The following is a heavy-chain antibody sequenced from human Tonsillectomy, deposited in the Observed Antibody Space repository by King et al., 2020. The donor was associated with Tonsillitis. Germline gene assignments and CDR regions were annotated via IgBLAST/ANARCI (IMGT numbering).Heavy chain of an antibody. J-gene: IGHJ6*03. V-gene: IGHV3-23*04. CDR1: GFTFSTYA. CDR3: AKDGSSFDYYFYMDV. CDR2: ISGSGHTT. Sequence: VQLVESGGGLVQPAGSLRLSCAASGFTFSTYAMTWVRQAPGKGLEWVSAISGSGHTTYHADSVKGRFTISRDNSKNTLYLQMNSLRAEDTAIYYCAKDGSSFDYYFYMDVWGKGTTVTVSS. D-gene: IGHD2-15*01.